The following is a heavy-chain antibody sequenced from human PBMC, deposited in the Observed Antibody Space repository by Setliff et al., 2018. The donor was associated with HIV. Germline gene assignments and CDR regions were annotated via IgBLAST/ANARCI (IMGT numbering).Heavy chain of an antibody. CDR3: VRGEYYDVSAIYHDDR. D-gene: IGHD3-16*01. CDR1: GGSVSAYE. J-gene: IGHJ4*02. Sequence: SETLSLTCGVYGGSVSAYEWRWIRQPPGKGLEWVGEAIHSGITYNPSLRSRVTISLDTSKNQFSLNLTSVTAADTAVYYCVRGEYYDVSAIYHDDRWGQGTLVTVSS. CDR2: AIHSGIT. V-gene: IGHV4-34*01.